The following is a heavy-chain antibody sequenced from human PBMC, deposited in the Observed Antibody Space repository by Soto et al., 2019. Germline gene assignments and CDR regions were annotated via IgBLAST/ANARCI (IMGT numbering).Heavy chain of an antibody. Sequence: GEFLKISCKGSGYSFTSYWIGWVRQMPGKGLEWMGIIYPGDSDTRYSPSFQGRVTISADKSISTAYLQWSSLKASDTAMYYCARVTTPSFYYYGMDVWGQGTTVTVSS. CDR2: IYPGDSDT. V-gene: IGHV5-51*01. CDR3: ARVTTPSFYYYGMDV. CDR1: GYSFTSYW. J-gene: IGHJ6*02. D-gene: IGHD4-4*01.